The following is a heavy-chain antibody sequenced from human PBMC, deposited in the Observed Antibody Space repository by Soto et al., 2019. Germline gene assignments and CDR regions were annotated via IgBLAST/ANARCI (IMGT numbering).Heavy chain of an antibody. CDR2: INPSGGST. CDR3: ARHAPDSSGYYRENDY. CDR1: GYTFTSYY. V-gene: IGHV1-46*01. J-gene: IGHJ4*02. D-gene: IGHD3-22*01. Sequence: ASVKVSCKASGYTFTSYYMHWVRQAPGQGLEWMGIINPSGGSTSYAQKFQGRVTMTRDTSTSTVYMELSSLRSEDTAVYYCARHAPDSSGYYRENDYWGQGTLVTVSS.